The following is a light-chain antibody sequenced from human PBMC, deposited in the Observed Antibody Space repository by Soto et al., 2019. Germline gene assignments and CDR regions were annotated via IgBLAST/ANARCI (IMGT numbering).Light chain of an antibody. CDR1: QSVSSSY. J-gene: IGKJ2*01. Sequence: EIVLTQSPGTLSFSPGERATLTCRASQSVSSSYLAWFQQKPGQAPRLLIYGASSRATGIPDRFSGSGSGTDFTLTISSLQPEDFAVYYCQQYNIWPPYTFGQGTKVDIK. CDR3: QQYNIWPPYT. V-gene: IGKV3-20*01. CDR2: GAS.